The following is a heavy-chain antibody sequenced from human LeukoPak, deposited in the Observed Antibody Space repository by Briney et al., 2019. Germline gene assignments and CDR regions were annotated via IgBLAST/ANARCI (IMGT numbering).Heavy chain of an antibody. J-gene: IGHJ4*02. Sequence: SETLSLTCTVSGASVSSSSYYWGWIPQPPGKGLEWIARMRYSGNTCSNPSLKSRVTISVDTSKNQFSLRLNSVTAADTAVYYCARQPESEYSYGFEDHWGQGILVTVSS. CDR2: MRYSGNT. D-gene: IGHD5-18*01. CDR1: GASVSSSSYY. V-gene: IGHV4-39*01. CDR3: ARQPESEYSYGFEDH.